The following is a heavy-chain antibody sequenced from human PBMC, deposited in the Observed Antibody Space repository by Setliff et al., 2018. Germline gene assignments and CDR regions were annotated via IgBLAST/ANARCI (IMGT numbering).Heavy chain of an antibody. CDR2: IYYSGST. CDR3: ARDLGHGGDSDY. CDR1: GGSFSGDYY. J-gene: IGHJ4*02. V-gene: IGHV4-30-4*08. Sequence: SETLSLTCAVYGGSFSGDYYWSWIRQPPGKGLEWIGYIYYSGSTYYNPSLKSRLTISRDTSKNQVSLKLNSVTATDTAVYYCARDLGHGGDSDYWGQGILVTVSS. D-gene: IGHD2-21*02.